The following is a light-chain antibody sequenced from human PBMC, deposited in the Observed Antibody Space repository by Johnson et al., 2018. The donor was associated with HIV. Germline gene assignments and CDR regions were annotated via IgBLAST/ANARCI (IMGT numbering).Light chain of an antibody. CDR1: SSNIGINF. V-gene: IGLV1-51*02. CDR3: GTWDSSLSAYV. Sequence: QSALTQPPSVSAAPGQKVTISCSGSSSNIGINFVSWYQQVPGTAPKLLICESNKRPSGIPNRFSGSKSGTSATLAITGLQTGDEADYYCGTWDSSLSAYVFGTGPKVTVL. CDR2: ESN. J-gene: IGLJ1*01.